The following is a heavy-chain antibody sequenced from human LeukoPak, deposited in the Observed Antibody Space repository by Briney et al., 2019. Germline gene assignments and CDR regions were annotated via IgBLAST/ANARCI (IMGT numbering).Heavy chain of an antibody. D-gene: IGHD5-18*01. CDR3: AREIGPRQLHLWGSAFDY. CDR2: ISWNSGSI. CDR1: GFTFDDYA. V-gene: IGHV3-9*01. J-gene: IGHJ4*02. Sequence: PGGSLRLSCAASGFTFDDYAMHWVRQAPGKGLEWVSGISWNSGSIGYADSVKGRFTISRDNAKNSLYLQMNSLRAEDTAMYYCAREIGPRQLHLWGSAFDYWGQGTLVTVSS.